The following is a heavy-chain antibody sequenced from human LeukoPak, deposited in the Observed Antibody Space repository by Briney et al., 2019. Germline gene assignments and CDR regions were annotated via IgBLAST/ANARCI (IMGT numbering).Heavy chain of an antibody. CDR1: GLTVSSYY. CDR3: ARVANYRVTADQITDAFTG. V-gene: IGHV3-66*01. D-gene: IGHD2-21*02. Sequence: GGSLRLSGAAAGLTVSSYYMNWDRQAPGKGLQWVSIPYSDGATYYADSVKGRFTISRDNSRSTLYLQMNRLRAEDTAVYFCARVANYRVTADQITDAFTGWGHGTVVTVSS. J-gene: IGHJ3*01. CDR2: PYSDGAT.